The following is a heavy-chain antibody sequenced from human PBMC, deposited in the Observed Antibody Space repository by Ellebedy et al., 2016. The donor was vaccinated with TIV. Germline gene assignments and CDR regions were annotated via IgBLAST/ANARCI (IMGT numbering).Heavy chain of an antibody. CDR1: GLTSGNAW. V-gene: IGHV3-15*01. CDR3: TTTYARGDY. Sequence: PGGSLRLSCAASGLTSGNAWLSWVRQAPGKRLEWVGRIKSKTDGGTIDYASPVKGRFTISRDDSKNTLYRQMNSLKTEDTAVDYGTTTYARGDYWGQGTLVTVSS. D-gene: IGHD3-10*01. CDR2: IKSKTDGGTI. J-gene: IGHJ4*02.